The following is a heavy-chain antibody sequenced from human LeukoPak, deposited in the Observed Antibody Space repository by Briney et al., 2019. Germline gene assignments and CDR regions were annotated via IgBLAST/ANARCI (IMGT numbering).Heavy chain of an antibody. CDR2: ISSNGGST. J-gene: IGHJ6*03. Sequence: GGSLRLSCAASGFTFSSYAVHWVRQAPGKGLEYVSSISSNGGSTYYSNSVKGRFTISRDNSKNTLYLQMNSLRAEDTAVYYCASGSGSYRTPYYYMDVWGTGTTVTVSS. CDR1: GFTFSSYA. CDR3: ASGSGSYRTPYYYMDV. D-gene: IGHD3-10*01. V-gene: IGHV3-64*01.